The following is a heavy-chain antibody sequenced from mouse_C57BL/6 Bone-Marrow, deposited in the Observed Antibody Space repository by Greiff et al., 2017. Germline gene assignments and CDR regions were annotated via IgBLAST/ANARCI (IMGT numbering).Heavy chain of an antibody. CDR3: ARWTTVVYFDY. CDR2: IYPRSGNT. Sequence: LKESGAELARPGASVKLSCKASGYTFTSYGISWVKQRTGQGLEWIGEIYPRSGNTYYNEKFKGKATLTADKSSSTAYMELRSLTSEDSAVYFCARWTTVVYFDYWGQGTTLTVSS. V-gene: IGHV1-81*01. CDR1: GYTFTSYG. D-gene: IGHD1-1*01. J-gene: IGHJ2*01.